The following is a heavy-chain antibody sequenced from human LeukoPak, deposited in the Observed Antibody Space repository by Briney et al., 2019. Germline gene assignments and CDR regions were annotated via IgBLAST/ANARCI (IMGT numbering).Heavy chain of an antibody. V-gene: IGHV4-4*07. J-gene: IGHJ4*02. Sequence: SETLSLTCTVSGGSISSYYWSWIRQPAGKGLESVGRIYTSGSTNYNPSLKSRVTISVDTSKNQFSMKLSSVTAADTAVYYCAGGNSGWTRFDYWGQGTLVTVSS. CDR3: AGGNSGWTRFDY. D-gene: IGHD6-19*01. CDR1: GGSISSYY. CDR2: IYTSGST.